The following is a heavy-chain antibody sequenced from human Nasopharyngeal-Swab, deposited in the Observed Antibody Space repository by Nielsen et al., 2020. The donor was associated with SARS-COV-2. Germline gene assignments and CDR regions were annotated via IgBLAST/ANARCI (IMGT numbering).Heavy chain of an antibody. Sequence: GESLKISCAASGFSVSSNYMTWVRRAPGKGLDWVSIIYSGDTTYYADSVKGRFTISRDTSKNTLYLQMNNLRVDDTAIYYCARLGSIVGGTPLDYWGQGTLVTVSS. J-gene: IGHJ4*02. CDR1: GFSVSSNY. D-gene: IGHD1-26*01. CDR3: ARLGSIVGGTPLDY. CDR2: IYSGDTT. V-gene: IGHV3-53*01.